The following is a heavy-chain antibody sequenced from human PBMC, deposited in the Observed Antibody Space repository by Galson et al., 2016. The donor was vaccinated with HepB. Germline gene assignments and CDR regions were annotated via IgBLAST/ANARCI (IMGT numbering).Heavy chain of an antibody. J-gene: IGHJ4*02. V-gene: IGHV1-2*02. CDR2: INPKTGGT. CDR3: VTGYVSFEY. D-gene: IGHD3-9*01. Sequence: SVKVSCKASAYTVTAYYIQWVRQAPGQGLEWMGWINPKTGGTKSAQKFQGRVTMTRDTSINTDYMGLSSLRTDDTAVYFCVTGYVSFEYWGQGTLVTVSS. CDR1: AYTVTAYY.